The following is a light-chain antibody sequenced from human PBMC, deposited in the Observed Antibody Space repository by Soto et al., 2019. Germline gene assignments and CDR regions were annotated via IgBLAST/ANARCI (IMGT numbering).Light chain of an antibody. CDR2: GAS. CDR3: QQYCSSPRT. CDR1: QSVRSSY. Sequence: EIVLTQSPGTLSLSPGERATLSCRASQSVRSSYLAWYQQKPGQAPRLLIYGASSRATGIPDRFSGSGSGTDFTLTISRLEPEDFAVYYCQQYCSSPRTLGQGTKVEIK. V-gene: IGKV3-20*01. J-gene: IGKJ1*01.